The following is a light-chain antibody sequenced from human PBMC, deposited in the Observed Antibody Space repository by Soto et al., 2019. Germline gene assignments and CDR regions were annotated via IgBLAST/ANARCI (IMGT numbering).Light chain of an antibody. CDR3: QQYNDYPWT. J-gene: IGKJ1*01. Sequence: DIQMTQSPSTLSASVGDRVTISCRASQSISSRLAWYQQEPGKAPKLLIYKASSLEGGVPSRFSGSESGTEFTLTISSLQADDFATYYCQQYNDYPWTFGRGTKVEI. CDR2: KAS. CDR1: QSISSR. V-gene: IGKV1-5*03.